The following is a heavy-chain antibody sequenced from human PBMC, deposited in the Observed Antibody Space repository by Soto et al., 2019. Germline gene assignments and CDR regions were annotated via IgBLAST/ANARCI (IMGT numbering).Heavy chain of an antibody. CDR2: IYWDDDK. J-gene: IGHJ4*02. CDR3: AHLVVVVLGYYFDY. D-gene: IGHD3-22*01. Sequence: QITLKESGPTLVKPTQTLTLTCTFSGFSLSSTRMAVGWIRQPPGKALEWLALIYWDDDKRYSPFLKSRLTIPKDTSKTQLALKMPNRDLVNTARYYWAHLVVVVLGYYFDYWAQGPLVTVPS. CDR1: GFSLSSTRMA. V-gene: IGHV2-5*02.